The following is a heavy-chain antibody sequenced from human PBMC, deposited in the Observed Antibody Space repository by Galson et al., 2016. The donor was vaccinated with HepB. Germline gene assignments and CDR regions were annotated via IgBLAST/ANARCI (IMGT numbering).Heavy chain of an antibody. CDR1: GFTFSSDV. D-gene: IGHD6-19*01. J-gene: IGHJ5*02. CDR3: AKCERPGYSSGWGNYFDP. Sequence: SLRLSCAASGASGFTFSSDVMSWVRQAPGKGLEWVSAITGSGGGTYYADSVKGRFTIARDNSKNTLYLQMNSLRAEDTAVYCCAKCERPGYSSGWGNYFDPWGQGSLVTVSS. CDR2: ITGSGGGT. V-gene: IGHV3-23*01.